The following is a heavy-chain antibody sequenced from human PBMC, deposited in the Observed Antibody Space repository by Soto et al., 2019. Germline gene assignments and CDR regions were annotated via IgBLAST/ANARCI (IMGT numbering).Heavy chain of an antibody. J-gene: IGHJ6*02. CDR1: GGTFSTSA. V-gene: IGHV1-69*12. Sequence: VQLEQSGPEVKKPGSSVKVSCKASGGTFSTSALSWVRQAPGQGLEWMGGIMPVFPTPAYAQKFQGRVTTTADESTSTAYMELGGLTADDTAVYYCARDKDRLQLGGNYYYILDVWGQGTEVTVSS. D-gene: IGHD5-12*01. CDR3: ARDKDRLQLGGNYYYILDV. CDR2: IMPVFPTP.